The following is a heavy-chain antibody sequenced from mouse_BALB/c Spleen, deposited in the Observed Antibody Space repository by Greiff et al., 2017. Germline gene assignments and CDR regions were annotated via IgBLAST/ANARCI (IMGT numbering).Heavy chain of an antibody. CDR2: ISYSGST. CDR1: GYSITSDYA. CDR3: ARSGGHTMITEDY. D-gene: IGHD2-4*01. Sequence: VQLKESGPGLVKPSQSLSLTCTVTGYSITSDYAWNWIRQFPGNKLEWMGYISYSGSTSYNPSLKSRISITRDTSKNQFFLQLNSVTTEDTATYYCARSGGHTMITEDYWGQGTSVTVSS. V-gene: IGHV3-2*02. J-gene: IGHJ4*01.